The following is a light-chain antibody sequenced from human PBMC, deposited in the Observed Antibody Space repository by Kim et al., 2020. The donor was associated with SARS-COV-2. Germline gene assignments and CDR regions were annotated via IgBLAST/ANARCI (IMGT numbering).Light chain of an antibody. CDR2: TAS. CDR1: QIVINW. Sequence: DIQMTQYPSSLSASVGDRVTITCRASQIVINWLAWYQQKPGQAPKLLISTASSLQSGIPSRFTGAGSGTDFTLTINSLQPEDSATYYCQQTMSFPYTFGQGTKLEI. V-gene: IGKV1-12*01. J-gene: IGKJ2*01. CDR3: QQTMSFPYT.